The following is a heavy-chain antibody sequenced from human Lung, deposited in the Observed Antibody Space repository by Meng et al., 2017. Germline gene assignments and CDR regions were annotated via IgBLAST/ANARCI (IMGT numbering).Heavy chain of an antibody. CDR3: ARGPTTMAHDFDY. D-gene: IGHD4-11*01. CDR1: GGSCSAYY. J-gene: IGHJ4*02. CDR2: INHSGST. V-gene: IGHV4-34*01. Sequence: VPLPQWGSGLLKPPQTVSRPCVASGGSCSAYYWSGIRQPPGKGLEWIGEINHSGSTNYNPSLESRATISVDTSQNNLSLKLSSVTAADSAVYYCARGPTTMAHDFDYWGQGTLVTVSS.